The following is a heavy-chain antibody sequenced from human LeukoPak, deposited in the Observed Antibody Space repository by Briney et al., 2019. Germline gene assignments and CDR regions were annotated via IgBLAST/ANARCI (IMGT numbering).Heavy chain of an antibody. CDR1: GYTFTGYY. CDR3: ARVFRPLFGELYGMDV. CDR2: INPNSGGT. J-gene: IGHJ6*02. V-gene: IGHV1-2*02. Sequence: GASVKVSCKASGYTFTGYYMHWVRQAPGQGLEWMGWINPNSGGTNYAQKFQGRVTMTRDTSISTAYMELSRLRSDDTAVYYCARVFRPLFGELYGMDVWAKGPRSPSP. D-gene: IGHD3-10*02.